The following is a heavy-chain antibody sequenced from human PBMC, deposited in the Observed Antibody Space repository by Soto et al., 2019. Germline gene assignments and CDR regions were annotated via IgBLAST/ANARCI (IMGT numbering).Heavy chain of an antibody. CDR3: GRPNCRGGCMEF. J-gene: IGHJ6*02. Sequence: GPEVKMPGASVKVSCKASGYTFTNYGINWVRQAPGQGLEWMGWVSGSNGDANYAQKFQGRVTMTTDTSTSAAYMELRSLRSDDTAVYYCGRPNCRGGCMEFWGQGTTVTVSS. D-gene: IGHD3-16*01. CDR1: GYTFTNYG. CDR2: VSGSNGDA. V-gene: IGHV1-18*01.